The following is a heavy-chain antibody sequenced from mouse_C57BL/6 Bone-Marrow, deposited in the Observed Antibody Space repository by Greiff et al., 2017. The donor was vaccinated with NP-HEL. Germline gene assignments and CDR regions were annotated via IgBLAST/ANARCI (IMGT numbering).Heavy chain of an antibody. CDR3: ARDWDGPWFAY. J-gene: IGHJ3*01. CDR2: INPNNGGT. CDR1: GYTFTDYY. Sequence: EVQLQQSGPELVKPGASVKISCKASGYTFTDYYMNWVKQSHGKSLEWIGDINPNNGGTSYNQKFKGKATLTVDKSSSTAYMELRSLTSEDSAVYYCARDWDGPWFAYWGQGTLVTVSA. D-gene: IGHD4-1*01. V-gene: IGHV1-26*01.